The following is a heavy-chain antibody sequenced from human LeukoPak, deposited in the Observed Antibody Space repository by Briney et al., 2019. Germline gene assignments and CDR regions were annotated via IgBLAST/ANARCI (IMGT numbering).Heavy chain of an antibody. Sequence: GGSLRLSCVASGFTFTTFGLSWVRQAPGKGLEWVSGIRGSGANTYYADSVKGRFPISRDNSKHTLHLQLNSVGAEDTALYYSAKGHIDSEWLYGDSWGQGTLVTVS. D-gene: IGHD2-21*01. CDR3: AKGHIDSEWLYGDS. CDR2: IRGSGANT. J-gene: IGHJ4*02. V-gene: IGHV3-23*01. CDR1: GFTFTTFG.